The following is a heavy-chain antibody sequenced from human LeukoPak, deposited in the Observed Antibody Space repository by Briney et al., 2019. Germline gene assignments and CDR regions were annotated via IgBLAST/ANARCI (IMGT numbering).Heavy chain of an antibody. CDR2: ISGSGGST. CDR1: GFTFSSYA. CDR3: AREPQVEIRWWYFDL. V-gene: IGHV3-23*01. D-gene: IGHD4-17*01. J-gene: IGHJ2*01. Sequence: GGSLRLSGAASGFTFSSYAMSWVRQAPGKGLEWVSAISGSGGSTYYADSVKGRFTISRDNSKNTLCLQMNSLRAEDTAVYYCAREPQVEIRWWYFDLWGRGTLVTVSS.